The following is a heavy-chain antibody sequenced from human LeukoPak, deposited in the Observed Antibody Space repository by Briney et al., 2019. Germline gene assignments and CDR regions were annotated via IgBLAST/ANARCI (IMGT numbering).Heavy chain of an antibody. CDR3: ARRSFCGGDCLWLDS. CDR1: ADSTSSTAYY. V-gene: IGHV4-39*01. D-gene: IGHD2-21*02. Sequence: PSETLSLTCSVSADSTSSTAYYWGWIRQPPGKGLEWIGSIYHTGVTYYRPSLKSRVTISVHTSKNQFSLNLISVTAADTAMYYCARRSFCGGDCLWLDSWGRGTLVTVSS. J-gene: IGHJ4*02. CDR2: IYHTGVT.